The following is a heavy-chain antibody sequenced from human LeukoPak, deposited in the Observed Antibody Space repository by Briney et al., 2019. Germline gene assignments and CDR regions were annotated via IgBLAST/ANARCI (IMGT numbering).Heavy chain of an antibody. J-gene: IGHJ4*02. V-gene: IGHV3-23*01. D-gene: IGHD6-25*01. CDR3: LVSSGSDY. CDR1: GFIFSSYV. CDR2: ITGSGGST. Sequence: GGSLRLSCVASGFIFSSYVMSWVRQAPGKGLEWVSAITGSGGSTYYADSVKGRFTISRDNSKNTLYLQMNSLRAEDTAVYYCLVSSGSDYWGQGTLVTVSS.